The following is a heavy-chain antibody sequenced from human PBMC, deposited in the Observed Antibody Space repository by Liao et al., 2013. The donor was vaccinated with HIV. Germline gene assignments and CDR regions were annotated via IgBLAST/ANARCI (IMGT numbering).Heavy chain of an antibody. Sequence: QVQLQQWGAGLLKPSETLSLTCAVYGGSISSSSNYWGWIRQPPGKGLEWIGSIYYSGSTYYNPSLKSRVATSLDTSKNQFSLKLSSVTAADTAVYYCASFQRGGWADYWGQGTLVTVSS. V-gene: IGHV4-39*07. J-gene: IGHJ4*02. CDR2: IYYSGST. CDR1: GGSISSSSNY. CDR3: ASFQRGGWADY. D-gene: IGHD6-19*01.